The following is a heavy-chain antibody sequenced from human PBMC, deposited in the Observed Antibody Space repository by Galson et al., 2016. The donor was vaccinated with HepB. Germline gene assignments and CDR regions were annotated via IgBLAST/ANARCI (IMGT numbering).Heavy chain of an antibody. CDR2: ISRTSST. CDR1: GFTFSNYA. Sequence: SLRLSCAASGFTFSNYAMTWVRQPPGKGLEWVSGISRTSSTYYAASVRGRFTISRDNFRSTLTLQLNSLTAEDTALHYCAQVGGPPGDNDPAPFDNWGQGTLVTVSS. CDR3: AQVGGPPGDNDPAPFDN. J-gene: IGHJ4*02. D-gene: IGHD3-16*01. V-gene: IGHV3-23*01.